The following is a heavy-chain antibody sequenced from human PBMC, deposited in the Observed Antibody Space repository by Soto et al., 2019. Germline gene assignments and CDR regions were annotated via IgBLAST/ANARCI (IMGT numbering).Heavy chain of an antibody. J-gene: IGHJ6*02. V-gene: IGHV2-26*01. D-gene: IGHD3-3*01. CDR3: ARIPPTNYDFWSGTYYYYGMDV. CDR1: GFSLSNARMG. CDR2: IFSNDEK. Sequence: QVTLKESGPVLVKPTETLTLTCTVSGFSLSNARMGVSWIRQPPGKALEWLAHIFSNDEKSYSTSLKSRLTISKDTSKSQVVLTMTNMDPVDTATYYCARIPPTNYDFWSGTYYYYGMDVWGQGTTVTVSS.